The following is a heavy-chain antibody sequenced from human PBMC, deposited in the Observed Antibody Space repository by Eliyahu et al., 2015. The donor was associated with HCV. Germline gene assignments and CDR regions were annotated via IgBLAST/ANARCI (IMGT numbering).Heavy chain of an antibody. CDR1: GFTFGDXA. CDR2: IRSKAYGGTT. J-gene: IGHJ6*02. V-gene: IGHV3-49*03. Sequence: EVQLVESGGGLVQPGRSLRLSCTASGFTFGDXARSWFRQAPGKGLEWVGFIRSKAYGGTTEYAASVKGRFTISRDDSKSIAYLQMNSLKTEDTAVYYCTRDRPIAARNYYGMDVWGQGTTVTVSS. D-gene: IGHD6-6*01. CDR3: TRDRPIAARNYYGMDV.